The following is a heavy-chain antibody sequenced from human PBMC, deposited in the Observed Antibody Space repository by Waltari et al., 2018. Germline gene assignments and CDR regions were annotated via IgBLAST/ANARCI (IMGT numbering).Heavy chain of an antibody. CDR1: GFTFSSYS. J-gene: IGHJ4*02. V-gene: IGHV3-21*01. D-gene: IGHD3-10*01. CDR3: ARVPYGSGSYGPFHY. CDR2: ISSSSSYI. Sequence: EVQLVESGGGLVKPGGSLRLSCAASGFTFSSYSMNWVRQAPGKGLEWVSSISSSSSYIYYADSVKGRFTISRDNAKNSLYLQMNSLRAEDTAVYYCARVPYGSGSYGPFHYWGQGTLVTVSS.